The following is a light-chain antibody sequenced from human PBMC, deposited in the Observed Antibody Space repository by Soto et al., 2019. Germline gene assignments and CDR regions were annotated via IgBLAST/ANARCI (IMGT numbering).Light chain of an antibody. Sequence: SYELTQPPSVSAAPGQTARITCGGNNIGSESVHWYQQRPGQAPVLVVYDDSDRPSGIPDRFSGSKSGTSASLAISGLQSEDEADYYCATWDDSLNAWVFGGGTKLTVL. V-gene: IGLV3-21*02. CDR1: NIGSES. CDR2: DDS. J-gene: IGLJ3*02. CDR3: ATWDDSLNAWV.